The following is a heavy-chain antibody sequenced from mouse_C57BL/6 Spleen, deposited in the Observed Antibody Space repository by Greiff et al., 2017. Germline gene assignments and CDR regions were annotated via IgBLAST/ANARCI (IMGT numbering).Heavy chain of an antibody. J-gene: IGHJ4*01. D-gene: IGHD1-1*01. Sequence: EVKVVESGGGLVKPGGSLKLSCAASGFTFSSYAMSWVRQTPEKRLEWVATISDGGSYTYYPDNVKGRFTISRDNAKNNLYLQMSHLKSEDTAMYYCARDYYGSTSYYYAMDYWGQGTSVTVSS. CDR1: GFTFSSYA. CDR2: ISDGGSYT. V-gene: IGHV5-4*01. CDR3: ARDYYGSTSYYYAMDY.